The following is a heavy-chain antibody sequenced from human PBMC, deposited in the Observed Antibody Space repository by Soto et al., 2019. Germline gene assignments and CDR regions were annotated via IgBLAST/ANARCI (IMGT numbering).Heavy chain of an antibody. J-gene: IGHJ4*02. D-gene: IGHD5-18*01. V-gene: IGHV1-3*01. CDR1: GYTFTSYV. CDR3: ARDYSVGGYTAMVYDY. Sequence: ASVKVSCKASGYTFTSYVTHWVRQAPGQRLEWMGWINAGNGNTKYSQKFQGRVTITRDTSASTAYMELSSLRSEDTAVYYCARDYSVGGYTAMVYDYWGQGTLVTVSS. CDR2: INAGNGNT.